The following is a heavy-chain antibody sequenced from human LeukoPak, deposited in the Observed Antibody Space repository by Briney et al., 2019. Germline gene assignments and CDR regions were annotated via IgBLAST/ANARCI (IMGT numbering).Heavy chain of an antibody. Sequence: SETLSLTCTVSGGSISSYYWSWIRQPPGKGLEWIGYIYYSGSTNYNPSLKSRVTISVDTSKNQFSLKLSSVTAADTAVYYCARGDYNDSGIWYYFDYWGQGTLVAVSS. D-gene: IGHD3-22*01. J-gene: IGHJ4*02. CDR2: IYYSGST. CDR1: GGSISSYY. CDR3: ARGDYNDSGIWYYFDY. V-gene: IGHV4-59*01.